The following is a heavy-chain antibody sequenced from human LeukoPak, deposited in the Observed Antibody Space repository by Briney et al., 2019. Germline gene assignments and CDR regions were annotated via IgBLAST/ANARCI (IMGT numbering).Heavy chain of an antibody. V-gene: IGHV3-21*04. CDR3: ARGIAIGAAGTEDY. CDR1: GFTFSSYS. CDR2: ISSGSTYI. Sequence: GGSLRLSCAASGFTFSSYSINWVRQAPGKGLEWVSSISSGSTYIYYADSVKGRFTISRDNAKNSLYLQMNGLRAEDTAVYYCARGIAIGAAGTEDYWGQGTLVTVSS. D-gene: IGHD6-13*01. J-gene: IGHJ4*02.